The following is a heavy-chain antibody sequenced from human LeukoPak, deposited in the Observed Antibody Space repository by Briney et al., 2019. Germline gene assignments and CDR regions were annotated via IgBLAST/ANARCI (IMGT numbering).Heavy chain of an antibody. CDR2: IYYSGST. Sequence: SETLSLTCTVSGGSISSGDYYWSWIRQPPGKGLEWIGYIYYSGSTYYNPSLKSRVTISVDTSKNQFSLKLSSVTAADTAEYYCAYGSGSNWFDPWGQGTLVTVSS. CDR1: GGSISSGDYY. D-gene: IGHD3-10*01. J-gene: IGHJ5*02. V-gene: IGHV4-30-4*08. CDR3: AYGSGSNWFDP.